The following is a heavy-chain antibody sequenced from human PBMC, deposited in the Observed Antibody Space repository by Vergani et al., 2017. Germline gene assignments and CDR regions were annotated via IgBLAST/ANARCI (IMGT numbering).Heavy chain of an antibody. CDR1: GFTFNSYA. D-gene: IGHD2-2*01. CDR2: INKNGGST. V-gene: IGHV3-23*01. J-gene: IGHJ3*01. CDR3: AKVCCSNSCPDRGRAFDV. Sequence: EGQLLESGGGLIQPGGSLRLSCAASGFTFNSYAMTWVRQAPGKGLEWVSGINKNGGSTYYADSVKGRFTISRDNSKNTLYLQMNDLRAEDPATYYCAKVCCSNSCPDRGRAFDVWGHGTMVTVSS.